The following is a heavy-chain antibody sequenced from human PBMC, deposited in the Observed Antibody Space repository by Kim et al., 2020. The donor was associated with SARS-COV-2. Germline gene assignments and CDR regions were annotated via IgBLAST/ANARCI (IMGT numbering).Heavy chain of an antibody. V-gene: IGHV7-4-1*02. J-gene: IGHJ5*02. CDR2: INTNTGNP. D-gene: IGHD3-3*01. CDR1: GYTFTSYA. Sequence: ASVKVSCKASGYTFTSYAMNWVRQAPGQGLEWMGWINTNTGNPTYAQGFTGRFVFSLDTSVSTAYLQISGLKAEDTAVYYCARGDYDFWSGYYIPNWFDPWGQGTLLTVSS. CDR3: ARGDYDFWSGYYIPNWFDP.